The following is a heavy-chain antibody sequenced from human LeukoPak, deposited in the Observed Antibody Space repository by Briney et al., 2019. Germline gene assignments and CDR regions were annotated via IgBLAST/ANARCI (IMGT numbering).Heavy chain of an antibody. J-gene: IGHJ4*02. Sequence: GGSLRLSCAASGFTLSSYEMNWVRLAPGKGLEWISYISRTGNSIYYADSVKGRFTISRDNAKNSLDLQMNSLRAEDTAVYYCARDRNWNYDYWGQGTLVTVSS. CDR3: ARDRNWNYDY. D-gene: IGHD1-7*01. V-gene: IGHV3-48*03. CDR2: ISRTGNSI. CDR1: GFTLSSYE.